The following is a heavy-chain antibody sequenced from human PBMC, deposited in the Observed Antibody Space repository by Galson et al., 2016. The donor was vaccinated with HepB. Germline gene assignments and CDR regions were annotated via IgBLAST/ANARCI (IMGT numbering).Heavy chain of an antibody. CDR1: GYSFSSFW. CDR2: IYPGDSDS. Sequence: QSGAEVKKPGESLRISCKASGYSFSSFWIGWVRQIPGKGLEWMGIIYPGDSDSRYSPSFQGQVTISADKSTTTAYLHWTRLKASDPAMYYCATLVAWGQGTLVTVSS. V-gene: IGHV5-51*01. J-gene: IGHJ4*02. CDR3: ATLVA. D-gene: IGHD5-12*01.